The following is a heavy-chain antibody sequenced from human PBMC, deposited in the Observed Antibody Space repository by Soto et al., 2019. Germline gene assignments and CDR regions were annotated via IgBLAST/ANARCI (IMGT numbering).Heavy chain of an antibody. V-gene: IGHV4-59*12. J-gene: IGHJ6*02. CDR3: ARALYGSGVLDV. D-gene: IGHD3-10*01. CDR1: GGSITSYY. CDR2: IYYSGST. Sequence: SETLSLTCTVSGGSITSYYWSCIRQPPGKGLEWIGTIYYSGSTNYNPSLKGRVTISVDTSKNQFSLKVRSVTAADTAVYYCARALYGSGVLDVWGQGTTVTVSS.